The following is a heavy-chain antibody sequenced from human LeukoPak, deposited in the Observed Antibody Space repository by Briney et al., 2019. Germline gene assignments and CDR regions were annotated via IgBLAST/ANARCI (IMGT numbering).Heavy chain of an antibody. V-gene: IGHV4-39*01. CDR1: GGSINSSTYY. CDR3: SHYDFWSGSANNNDMDV. Sequence: PSETLSLTCTVSGGSINSSTYYWGWIRQPPGKGLEWIGSIDYSGSTYYNPSLKSRVTISVDTSKNQFSLKLSSVTAADTAVYYCSHYDFWSGSANNNDMDVWGQGTTVTVS. J-gene: IGHJ6*02. CDR2: IDYSGST. D-gene: IGHD3-3*01.